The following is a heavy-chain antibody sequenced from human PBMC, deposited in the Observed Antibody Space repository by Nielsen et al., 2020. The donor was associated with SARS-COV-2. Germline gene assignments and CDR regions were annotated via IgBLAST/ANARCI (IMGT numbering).Heavy chain of an antibody. J-gene: IGHJ4*02. CDR2: IRSKAYGGTT. V-gene: IGHV3-49*02. Sequence: WIRQPPGKGLEWVGFIRSKAYGGTTEYAASVKGRFTISRDDSKSIAYLQMNSLKTEDTAVYYCTRGSSTMVRGVTNDYWGQGTLVTVSS. CDR3: TRGSSTMVRGVTNDY. D-gene: IGHD3-10*01.